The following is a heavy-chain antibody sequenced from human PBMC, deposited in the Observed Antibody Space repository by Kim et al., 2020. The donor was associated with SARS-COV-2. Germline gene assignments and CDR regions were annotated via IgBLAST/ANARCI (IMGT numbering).Heavy chain of an antibody. V-gene: IGHV4-59*13. CDR1: GGSLSRYL. CDR2: IYYTGST. D-gene: IGHD4-17*01. J-gene: IGHJ6*01. CDR3: ARNNGDYTGNRYYSDGLDV. Sequence: SETLSLTCTVSGGSLSRYLWTWIRQPPGKGLEWIGHIYYTGSTDYSPSLRSRVTMSVDTSKNQFSLNLSSVTAVDTAVYFCARNNGDYTGNRYYSDGLDV.